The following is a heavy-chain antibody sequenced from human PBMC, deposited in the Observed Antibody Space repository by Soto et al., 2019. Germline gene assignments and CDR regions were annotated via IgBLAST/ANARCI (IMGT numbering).Heavy chain of an antibody. CDR1: GGTFSSYA. CDR2: IIPIFGTA. V-gene: IGHV1-69*13. CDR3: ARAEPYCSGGSCYSPGHWYYYYYGMDV. Sequence: SVKVSCKASGGTFSSYAISWVRQAPGQGLEWMGGIIPIFGTANYAQKFQGRVTITADESTSTAYMELSSLRSEDTAVYYCARAEPYCSGGSCYSPGHWYYYYYGMDVWGQGTTVTVSS. J-gene: IGHJ6*02. D-gene: IGHD2-15*01.